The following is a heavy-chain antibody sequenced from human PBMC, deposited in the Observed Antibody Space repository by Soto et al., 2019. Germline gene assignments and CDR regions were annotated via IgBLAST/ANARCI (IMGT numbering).Heavy chain of an antibody. V-gene: IGHV1-69*13. CDR3: ARMYATVVTSPWFDP. CDR1: GGTFSSYA. Sequence: ASVKVSCKASGGTFSSYAISWVRQAPGQGLEWMGGIIPIFGTANYAQKFQGRVTITADESTSTAYMELSSLRSEDTAVYYCARMYATVVTSPWFDPWGQGTLVTVPQ. J-gene: IGHJ5*02. CDR2: IIPIFGTA. D-gene: IGHD2-8*01.